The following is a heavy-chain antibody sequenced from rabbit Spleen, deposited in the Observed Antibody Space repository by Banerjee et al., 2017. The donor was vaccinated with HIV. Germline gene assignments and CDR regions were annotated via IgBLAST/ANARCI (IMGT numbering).Heavy chain of an antibody. Sequence: EESGGDLVKPEGSLTLTCTASGFSFSGTYWICWVRQAPGKGLEWIACVYTGSSGRTYYASWAKGRFTFSKTSSTTVTLQMTSLTAADTATYFCARDSASSFSSYGMDLWGPGTLVTVS. J-gene: IGHJ6*01. CDR3: ARDSASSFSSYGMDL. CDR1: GFSFSGTYW. CDR2: VYTGSSGRT. D-gene: IGHD8-1*01. V-gene: IGHV1S45*01.